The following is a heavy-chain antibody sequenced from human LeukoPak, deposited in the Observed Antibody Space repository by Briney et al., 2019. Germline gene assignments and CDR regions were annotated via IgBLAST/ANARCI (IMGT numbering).Heavy chain of an antibody. V-gene: IGHV3-73*01. D-gene: IGHD6-19*01. CDR3: AVSNWMDP. Sequence: GGSLKLSCAASGFTFSASPIHWVRQASGKGLEWVGRITAKHATAYSATVKGRFTISRDNAKNTLHLQMDSLTVEDTAVYYCAVSNWMDPWGQGTLVTVSS. CDR2: ITAKHAT. J-gene: IGHJ5*02. CDR1: GFTFSASP.